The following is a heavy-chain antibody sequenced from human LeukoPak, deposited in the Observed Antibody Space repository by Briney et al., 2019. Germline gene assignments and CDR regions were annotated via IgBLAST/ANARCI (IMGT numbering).Heavy chain of an antibody. J-gene: IGHJ4*02. CDR1: GLTFSSYW. V-gene: IGHV3-7*01. CDR3: ARDLGLSGYDLLDY. CDR2: IKLDGTEK. D-gene: IGHD5-12*01. Sequence: PGGSLRLSCAASGLTFSSYWMTWVRQAPGKGLEWVANIKLDGTEKYYVDSVKGRFTTSRDNAKNSLDLQMNSLRVEDTAVYYCARDLGLSGYDLLDYWGQGTLVTVSS.